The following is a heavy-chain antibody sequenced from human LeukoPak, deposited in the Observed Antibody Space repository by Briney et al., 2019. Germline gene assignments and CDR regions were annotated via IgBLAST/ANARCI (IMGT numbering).Heavy chain of an antibody. J-gene: IGHJ4*02. CDR3: ASLARRVYVEYYFDY. CDR2: IYPGDSDT. CDR1: GYSFPNYW. D-gene: IGHD2-8*01. V-gene: IGHV5-51*01. Sequence: GESLKISCKASGYSFPNYWIGWVRQMPGKGLEWMGIIYPGDSDTRYSPPFQGQVTISADKSNSTAYLQWSSLKASDTAMYYCASLARRVYVEYYFDYWGQGTLVTVSS.